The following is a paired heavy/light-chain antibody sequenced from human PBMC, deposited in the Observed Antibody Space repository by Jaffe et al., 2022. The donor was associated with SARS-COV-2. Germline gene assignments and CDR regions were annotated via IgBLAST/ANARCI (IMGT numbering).Heavy chain of an antibody. CDR1: GFSFSTYS. D-gene: IGHD5-12*01. CDR2: ITWTGDNV. CDR3: ARLINGYQDY. Sequence: EVQLVQSGGGLVKPGGSLRLSCAASGFSFSTYSMNWFRQAPGKGLDWVSSITWTGDNVYYADSLRGRFTNSRDNAKNSLYLQMNSLRAEDTAIYYCARLINGYQDYWGQGTLVTVSS. V-gene: IGHV3-21*02. J-gene: IGHJ4*02.
Light chain of an antibody. V-gene: IGKV3-20*01. CDR2: AAS. J-gene: IGKJ2*01. CDR3: QQYGNSPRYS. Sequence: EIVLTQSPGTLSLSPGERVTLSCRASQSVSSSYLAWYQQKPGQAPRLLIHAASTRATGIPDRFSGSGSGTDFTLTISRLEPEDFAVYYCQQYGNSPRYSFGQGTKLEI. CDR1: QSVSSSY.